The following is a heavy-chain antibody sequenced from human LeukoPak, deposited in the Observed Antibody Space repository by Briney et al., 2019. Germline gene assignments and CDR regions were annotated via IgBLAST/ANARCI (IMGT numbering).Heavy chain of an antibody. D-gene: IGHD6-13*01. CDR3: ARVLYSSSWYDGSYYYYYMDV. CDR1: GGSFSGYY. Sequence: SETLSLTCAVYGGSFSGYYWSWIRQPPGKGLEWIGEINHSGSTNYNPSLKSRVTISVDTSKNQFSLKLSSVTAADTAEYYCARVLYSSSWYDGSYYYYYMDVWGKGTTVTVSS. CDR2: INHSGST. V-gene: IGHV4-34*01. J-gene: IGHJ6*03.